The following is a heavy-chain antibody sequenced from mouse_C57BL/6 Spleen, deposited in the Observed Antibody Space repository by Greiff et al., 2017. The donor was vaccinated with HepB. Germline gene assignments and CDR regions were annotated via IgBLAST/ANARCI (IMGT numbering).Heavy chain of an antibody. V-gene: IGHV1-26*01. CDR3: ARGGTDDHFDY. Sequence: EVQLQQSGPELVKPGASVKISCKASGYTFTDYYMNWVKQSHGKSLEWIGDINPNNGGTSYNQKFKGKATLTVDKSSSTAYMELRSLTSEDSAVYYCARGGTDDHFDYWGQGTTLTVSS. CDR1: GYTFTDYY. CDR2: INPNNGGT. J-gene: IGHJ2*01. D-gene: IGHD2-14*01.